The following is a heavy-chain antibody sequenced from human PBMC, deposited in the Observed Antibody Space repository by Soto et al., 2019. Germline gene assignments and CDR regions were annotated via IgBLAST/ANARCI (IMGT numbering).Heavy chain of an antibody. CDR3: ATVGLQDSYHNHLEV. CDR1: GGSFSDSY. J-gene: IGHJ6*02. V-gene: IGHV4-34*01. Sequence: SETLSLTCAVYGGSFSDSYWTWIRQPPGKGLEWLGEITHGGGTKYNPSLNSRVVISVDTSKNQFSLKLNSVTVADTAVYYCATVGLQDSYHNHLEVWGQGTPVTVSS. CDR2: ITHGGGT. D-gene: IGHD1-1*01.